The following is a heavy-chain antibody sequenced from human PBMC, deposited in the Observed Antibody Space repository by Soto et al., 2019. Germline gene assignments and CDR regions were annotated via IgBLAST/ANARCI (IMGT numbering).Heavy chain of an antibody. CDR1: GGSFSGYY. CDR3: ATKTTAPEYYYYYYMDV. D-gene: IGHD4-17*01. J-gene: IGHJ6*03. CDR2: INHSGST. V-gene: IGHV4-34*01. Sequence: SETLSLTCAVYGGSFSGYYWSWIRQPPGKGLEWIGEINHSGSTNYNPSLKSRVTMSVDTSKNQFSLKLSSVTAADTAVYYCATKTTAPEYYYYYYMDVWGKGTTVTVSS.